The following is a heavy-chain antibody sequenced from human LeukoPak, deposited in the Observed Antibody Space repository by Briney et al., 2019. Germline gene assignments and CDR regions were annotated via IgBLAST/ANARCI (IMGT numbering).Heavy chain of an antibody. CDR1: GYTFTGHY. CDR3: ARSYSSGWYGSNYYYYYMDV. CDR2: INPSGGST. V-gene: IGHV1-46*01. Sequence: ASVKVSCKASGYTFTGHYMHWVRQAPGQGLEWMGIINPSGGSTSYAQKFQGRVTMTRDTSTSTVYMELSSLRSEDTAVYYCARSYSSGWYGSNYYYYYMDVWGKGTTVTISS. J-gene: IGHJ6*03. D-gene: IGHD6-19*01.